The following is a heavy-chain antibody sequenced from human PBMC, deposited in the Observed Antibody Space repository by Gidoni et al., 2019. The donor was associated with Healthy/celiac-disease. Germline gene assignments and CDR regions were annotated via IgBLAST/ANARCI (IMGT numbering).Heavy chain of an antibody. CDR1: GGTFSSYA. D-gene: IGHD3-22*01. J-gene: IGHJ5*02. Sequence: QVQLVQSGAEVKTPGSSVTVSCKASGGTFSSYAISWVRQAPGQVLEWMGGIIPIFGTANYAQKCQGRVTITADESTSTAYMELSSLRSEDTAVYYCARGDDSSGYYYGGGNWFDPWGQGTLVTVSS. V-gene: IGHV1-69*01. CDR2: IIPIFGTA. CDR3: ARGDDSSGYYYGGGNWFDP.